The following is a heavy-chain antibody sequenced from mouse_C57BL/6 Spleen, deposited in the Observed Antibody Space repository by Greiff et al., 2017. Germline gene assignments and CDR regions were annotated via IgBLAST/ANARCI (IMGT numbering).Heavy chain of an antibody. CDR1: GYSFTGYF. CDR2: INPYNGDT. Sequence: VHVKQSGPELVKPGDSVKISCKASGYSFTGYFMNWVMQSHGKSLEWIGRINPYNGDTFYNQKFKGKATLTVDKSSSTAHMELRSLTSEDSAVYYCARGYYDYDPSDYFDYWGQGTTLTVSS. J-gene: IGHJ2*01. V-gene: IGHV1-20*01. D-gene: IGHD2-4*01. CDR3: ARGYYDYDPSDYFDY.